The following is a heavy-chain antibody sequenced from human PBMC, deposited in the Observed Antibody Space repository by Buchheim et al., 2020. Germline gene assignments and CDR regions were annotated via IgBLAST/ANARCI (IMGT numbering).Heavy chain of an antibody. CDR1: GFTFSSYE. D-gene: IGHD3-3*01. J-gene: IGHJ6*02. V-gene: IGHV3-48*03. Sequence: EVQLVESGGGLVQPGGSLRLSCAASGFTFSSYEMNWVRQAPGKGLEWVSYISSSGSTIYYADSVKGRFTISRDNAKNSLYLQMNSLRAEDTGIYYCAREHYDFWSGSGYGMDVWGQGTT. CDR2: ISSSGSTI. CDR3: AREHYDFWSGSGYGMDV.